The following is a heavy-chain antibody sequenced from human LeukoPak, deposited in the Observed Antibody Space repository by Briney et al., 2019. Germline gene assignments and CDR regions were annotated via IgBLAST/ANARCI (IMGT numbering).Heavy chain of an antibody. CDR3: AKYMSGYAYRGLDY. D-gene: IGHD5-12*01. CDR2: ISYDGSNK. J-gene: IGHJ4*02. Sequence: GGSLRLSCAASGFTFSSYGMHWVRQAPGKGLEWVAVISYDGSNKYYADSVKGRFTISRDNSKNTLYLQMNSLRAEDTAIYYCAKYMSGYAYRGLDYWGQGTLVTVSS. CDR1: GFTFSSYG. V-gene: IGHV3-30*18.